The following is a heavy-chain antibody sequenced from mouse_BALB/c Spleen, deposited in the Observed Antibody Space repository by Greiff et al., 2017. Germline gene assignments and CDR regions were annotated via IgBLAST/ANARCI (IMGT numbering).Heavy chain of an antibody. D-gene: IGHD4-1*01. Sequence: EVKLMESGGGLVQPGGSLRLSCATSGFTFTDYYMSWVRQPPGKALEWLGFIRSKANGYTTEYSASVKGRFTISRDNSQSILYLQMNTLRAEDSATYYCARGLTGYAMDYWGQGTSVTVSS. CDR1: GFTFTDYY. V-gene: IGHV7-3*02. CDR2: IRSKANGYTT. J-gene: IGHJ4*01. CDR3: ARGLTGYAMDY.